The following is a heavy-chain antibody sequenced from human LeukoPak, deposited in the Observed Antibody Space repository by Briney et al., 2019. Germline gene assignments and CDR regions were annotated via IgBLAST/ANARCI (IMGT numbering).Heavy chain of an antibody. J-gene: IGHJ6*03. V-gene: IGHV3-48*02. CDR2: IXSSNSTI. Sequence: XXXIXSSNSTIYYAESVKGRFTISRDNAKNSLYLQMNSLRDEDTAVYYCARDGAVVVAATAYYYYYMDVWGKGTTVTVSS. CDR3: ARDGAVVVAATAYYYYYMDV. D-gene: IGHD2-15*01.